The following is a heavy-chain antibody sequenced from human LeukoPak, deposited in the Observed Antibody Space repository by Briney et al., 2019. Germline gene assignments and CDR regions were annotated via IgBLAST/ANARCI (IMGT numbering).Heavy chain of an antibody. Sequence: PGGSLRLSCAASEFTLRSSAMYWVRQAPGKGLEWVSVITRGDKTYYAATVKGRFTISRDNSKNTLYLQMNSLRAEDTAIYYCANNLGYCSGTSCSEPGCWGQGTLVTVSS. J-gene: IGHJ4*02. CDR3: ANNLGYCSGTSCSEPGC. CDR1: EFTLRSSA. D-gene: IGHD2-2*01. V-gene: IGHV3-23*01. CDR2: ITRGDKT.